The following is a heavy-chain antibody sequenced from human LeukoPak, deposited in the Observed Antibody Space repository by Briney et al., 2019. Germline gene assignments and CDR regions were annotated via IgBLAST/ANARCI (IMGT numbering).Heavy chain of an antibody. V-gene: IGHV3-11*04. J-gene: IGHJ4*02. CDR3: ATYSSGWYLVY. CDR1: GFTFSDYY. Sequence: GGSLRLSCAASGFTFSDYYMSWIRQAPGKGLEWVSFISRSSSAIYYADSVRGRFTIFRDDAKNSLYLQMNSLRDGDTAVYYCATYSSGWYLVYWGQGTLVTVSS. D-gene: IGHD6-19*01. CDR2: ISRSSSAI.